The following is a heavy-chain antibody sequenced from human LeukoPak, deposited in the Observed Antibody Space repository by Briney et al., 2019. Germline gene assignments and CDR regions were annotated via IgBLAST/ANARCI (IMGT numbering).Heavy chain of an antibody. D-gene: IGHD6-13*01. J-gene: IGHJ4*02. CDR1: GFXFSSYA. V-gene: IGHV3-23*01. CDR2: ISGSGGST. CDR3: AKRPRGSSWYLDY. Sequence: GGSLRLSCVASGFXFSSYAISWVRQAPGKGLEWVSAISGSGGSTYHADSVKGRFTISRDNSRNTLYLQMNSLRAEDTAVYYCAKRPRGSSWYLDYWGQGTLVTVSS.